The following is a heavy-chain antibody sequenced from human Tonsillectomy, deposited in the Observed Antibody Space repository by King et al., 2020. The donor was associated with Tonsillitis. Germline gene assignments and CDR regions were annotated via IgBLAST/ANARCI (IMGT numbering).Heavy chain of an antibody. CDR2: IYSGGSP. CDR1: GFTVSSNY. CDR3: ARDIAAAGLFDY. Sequence: VQLVESGGGLVQPGGSLRLSCAASGFTVSSNYMSWVRQAPGKGLEWVSVIYSGGSPYYDDSVKGRFTISRDNSKKTLYLQMNSLRAEETAVYYCARDIAAAGLFDYWGQGTLVTVSS. D-gene: IGHD6-13*01. J-gene: IGHJ4*02. V-gene: IGHV3-66*01.